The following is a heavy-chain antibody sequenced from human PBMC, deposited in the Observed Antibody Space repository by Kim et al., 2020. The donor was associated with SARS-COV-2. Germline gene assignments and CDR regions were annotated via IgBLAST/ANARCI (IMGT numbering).Heavy chain of an antibody. V-gene: IGHV1-69*04. CDR1: GGTFSSDA. Sequence: SVKVSCKASGGTFSSDAISWVRQAPGQGLEWMGRIIPILALAGYAQKFQGRVTITADKSTSTTYMELSSLRSEDTAVYYCARAQWELQEYFDSWGQGTLVTVSS. J-gene: IGHJ4*02. CDR2: IIPILALA. CDR3: ARAQWELQEYFDS. D-gene: IGHD1-26*01.